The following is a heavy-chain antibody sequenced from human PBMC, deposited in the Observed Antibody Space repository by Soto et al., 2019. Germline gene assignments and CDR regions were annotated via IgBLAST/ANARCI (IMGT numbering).Heavy chain of an antibody. CDR1: GGTFSSYT. Sequence: ASVKVSCKASGGTFSSYTISWVRQAPGQGLEWMGRIIPILGIANYAQKFQGRVTITADKSTSTAYMELSSLRSEDTAVYYCARDYSSSPCYFDPWGQGTLVTVSS. J-gene: IGHJ4*02. D-gene: IGHD6-13*01. CDR2: IIPILGIA. CDR3: ARDYSSSPCYFDP. V-gene: IGHV1-69*04.